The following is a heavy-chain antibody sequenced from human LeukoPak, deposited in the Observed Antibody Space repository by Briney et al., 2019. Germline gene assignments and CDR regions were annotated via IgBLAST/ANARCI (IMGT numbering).Heavy chain of an antibody. CDR2: INHSGST. CDR3: ARGGLWFGEIDY. J-gene: IGHJ4*02. CDR1: GGSFSGYY. V-gene: IGHV4-34*01. Sequence: SETLSLTCAVYGGSFSGYYWSWIRQPPGKGLAWIGEINHSGSTNYNPSLKSRVTISVDTSKNQFSLKLSSVTAADTAVYYCARGGLWFGEIDYWGQGTLVPVSS. D-gene: IGHD3-10*01.